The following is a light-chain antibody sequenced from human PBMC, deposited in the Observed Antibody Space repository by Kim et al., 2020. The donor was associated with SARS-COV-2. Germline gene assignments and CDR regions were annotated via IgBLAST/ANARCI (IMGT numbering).Light chain of an antibody. CDR3: QHYGSSPYT. V-gene: IGKV3-20*01. Sequence: DIVLTQSPGTLPLSPGERGTLSCRASRSISLNYLAWYRQNPGQAPRLLMYGTSNRATGTPDRFSGSGSGTEFILTIDRLEPEDFAVYYCQHYGSSPYTFGQGTKLEI. CDR2: GTS. J-gene: IGKJ2*01. CDR1: RSISLNY.